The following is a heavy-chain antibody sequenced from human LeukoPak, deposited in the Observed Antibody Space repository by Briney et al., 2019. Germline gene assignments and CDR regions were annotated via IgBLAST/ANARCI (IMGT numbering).Heavy chain of an antibody. J-gene: IGHJ3*02. Sequence: GGSLRLSCAAPGFTFIDYDMHWVRQVIGKGLEWVSAIGIRGDTHYSGSVKGRFTISRDNSKATLYLQMHRLRIEDTALYFCARFKVGTNTTQKNAFDIWGRGTEVAVSS. V-gene: IGHV3-13*01. CDR1: GFTFIDYD. CDR2: IGIRGDT. D-gene: IGHD1-1*01. CDR3: ARFKVGTNTTQKNAFDI.